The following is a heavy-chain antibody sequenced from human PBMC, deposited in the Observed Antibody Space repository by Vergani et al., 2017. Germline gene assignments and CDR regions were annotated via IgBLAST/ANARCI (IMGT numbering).Heavy chain of an antibody. CDR1: GFTFSSYA. V-gene: IGHV3-48*04. CDR2: ISSSGSTI. J-gene: IGHJ6*02. D-gene: IGHD2-2*03. CDR3: ARVDRSAGYYGMDV. Sequence: EVQLLESGGGLVQPGGSLRLSCAASGFTFSSYAMSWIRQAPGKGLEWVSYISSSGSTIYYADSVKGRFTISRDNAKNSLYLQMNSLRAEDTAVYYCARVDRSAGYYGMDVWGQGTTVTVSS.